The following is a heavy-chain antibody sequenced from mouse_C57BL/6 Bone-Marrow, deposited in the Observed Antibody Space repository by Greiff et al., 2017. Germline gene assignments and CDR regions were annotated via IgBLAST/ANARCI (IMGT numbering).Heavy chain of an antibody. Sequence: VQLQQPGAELVRPGSSVKLSCKASGYTFTSYWMHWVKQRPIHGLEWIGNIDPSASVTPYNQKFKDKATLTVDKSSSTAYMQLSSLTSEESTVYYSACSTTVVEDWFANWGQGTLVTVTA. J-gene: IGHJ3*01. D-gene: IGHD1-1*01. CDR3: ACSTTVVEDWFAN. V-gene: IGHV1-52*01. CDR2: IDPSASVT. CDR1: GYTFTSYW.